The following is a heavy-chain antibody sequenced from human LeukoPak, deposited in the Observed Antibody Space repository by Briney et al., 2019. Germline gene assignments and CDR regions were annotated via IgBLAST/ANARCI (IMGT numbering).Heavy chain of an antibody. V-gene: IGHV1-69*05. CDR3: ARAITMVRGVTEL. Sequence: SVKVSCKASGGTLSSYAISWVRQAPGQGLEWMGRIIPIFGTANYAQKFQGRVTITTDESTSTAYMELSSLRSEDTAVYYCARAITMVRGVTELWGQGTLVTVSS. J-gene: IGHJ4*02. CDR1: GGTLSSYA. CDR2: IIPIFGTA. D-gene: IGHD3-10*01.